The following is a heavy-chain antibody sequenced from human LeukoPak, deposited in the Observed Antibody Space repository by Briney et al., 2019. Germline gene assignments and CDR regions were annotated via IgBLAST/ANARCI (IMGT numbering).Heavy chain of an antibody. D-gene: IGHD3-22*01. V-gene: IGHV3-9*01. CDR2: ISWNSGSI. Sequence: GGSLRLSCAASGFTFDDYAMHWVRQAPGKGLEWVSGISWNSGSIGYADSVRGRFTISRDNAKNSLYLQMNSLRAEDTAVYYCARVSPLVVRLSDYWGQGTLVTVSS. CDR1: GFTFDDYA. J-gene: IGHJ4*02. CDR3: ARVSPLVVRLSDY.